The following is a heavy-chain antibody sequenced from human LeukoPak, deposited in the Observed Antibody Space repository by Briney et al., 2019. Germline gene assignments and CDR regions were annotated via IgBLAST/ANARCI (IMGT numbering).Heavy chain of an antibody. CDR3: VAWGSLVV. D-gene: IGHD3-16*01. CDR1: GFTFSSYW. CDR2: IKQEGSEK. J-gene: IGHJ4*02. V-gene: IGHV3-7*01. Sequence: PGGSLRLSCAASGFTFSSYWMSWVRQAPGKGLEWVANIKQEGSEKYYVDSVRGRFTISRDNAKNSLFLQMNSLRVGDTAVFYCVAWGSLVVWGQGTLVTVSS.